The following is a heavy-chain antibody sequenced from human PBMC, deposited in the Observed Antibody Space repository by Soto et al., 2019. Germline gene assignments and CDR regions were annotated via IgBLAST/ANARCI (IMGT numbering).Heavy chain of an antibody. J-gene: IGHJ5*02. D-gene: IGHD4-17*01. CDR3: ARNPIHGDYLGWFDP. V-gene: IGHV4-31*03. Sequence: PSETLSLTCTVSGGSISSGGYFWSWIRQHPGKGLEWIGYIYYSGSTYYNPSLKSRITISVVTSKNQFSLKLSSVTAADTAVYYCARNPIHGDYLGWFDPWGQGTLVTVSS. CDR1: GGSISSGGYF. CDR2: IYYSGST.